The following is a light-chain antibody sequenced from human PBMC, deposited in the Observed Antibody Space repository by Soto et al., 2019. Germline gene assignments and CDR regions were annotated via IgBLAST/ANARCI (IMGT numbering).Light chain of an antibody. CDR1: SSDIGAGYD. CDR2: GNT. CDR3: QSYDSSLRHYV. Sequence: QCVLTQPPSVSGAPGQRVTISCTGSSSDIGAGYDVHWYQQLPGKAPTLLIYGNTKRPSGVPDRFSGSRSGTSASLAITGLQAEDEADYYCQSYDSSLRHYVFGTGTKLTVL. J-gene: IGLJ1*01. V-gene: IGLV1-40*01.